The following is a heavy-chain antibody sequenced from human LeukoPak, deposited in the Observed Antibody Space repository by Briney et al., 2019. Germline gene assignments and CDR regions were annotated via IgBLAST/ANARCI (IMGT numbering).Heavy chain of an antibody. J-gene: IGHJ5*02. CDR2: INHSGST. V-gene: IGHV4-34*01. Sequence: PSETLSLTCAVYGGSFSGYYWSWIRQPPGKGLEWIGEINHSGSTNYNPSLKSRVTISVDTSKNQFSLKLSSVTAADTAVYYCARRLGRYFDWLSKPSGFDPWGQGTLVTVSS. CDR1: GGSFSGYY. D-gene: IGHD3-9*01. CDR3: ARRLGRYFDWLSKPSGFDP.